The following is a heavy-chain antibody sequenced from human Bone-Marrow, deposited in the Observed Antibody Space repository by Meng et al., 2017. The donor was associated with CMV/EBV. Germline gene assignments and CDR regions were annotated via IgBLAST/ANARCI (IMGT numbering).Heavy chain of an antibody. Sequence: SETLSLTCTVSGGSISSYYWSWIRQPPGKGLEWIGYIYYSGSTNYNPSLKSRVTISVDTSKNQFSLKLSSVTAADTAVYYCARAGVAAAGVFGFGYWGQGTLVTVSS. CDR3: ARAGVAAAGVFGFGY. CDR1: GGSISSYY. D-gene: IGHD6-13*01. J-gene: IGHJ4*02. V-gene: IGHV4-59*01. CDR2: IYYSGST.